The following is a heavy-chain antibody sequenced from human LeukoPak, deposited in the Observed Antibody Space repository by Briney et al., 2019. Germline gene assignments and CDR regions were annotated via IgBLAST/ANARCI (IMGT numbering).Heavy chain of an antibody. V-gene: IGHV4-4*07. D-gene: IGHD2-15*01. CDR2: IYTSGNT. Sequence: SETLSLTCTVSGGSISSYYWTWIRQPAGKGLEWIGRIYTSGNTGYNPSLKSRVTMSVDTSKNQFSLNLSSVTAADTAVYYCARVDLRAAFFDYWGQGTLVTVSS. CDR3: ARVDLRAAFFDY. J-gene: IGHJ4*02. CDR1: GGSISSYY.